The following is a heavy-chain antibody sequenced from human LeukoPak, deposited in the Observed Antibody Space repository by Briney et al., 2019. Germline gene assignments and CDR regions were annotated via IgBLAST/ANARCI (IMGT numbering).Heavy chain of an antibody. CDR3: ARERRYYDSSGYYSSDAFDI. CDR2: IYSGGST. CDR1: GFTVSSNY. Sequence: GGSLRLSCAASGFTVSSNYMSWVRQAPGKGLEWVSVIYSGGSTYYADSVKGRFTISRDNSKNTLYLQMNSLRAEDTAVYYCARERRYYDSSGYYSSDAFDIWGQGTMVIVSS. J-gene: IGHJ3*02. V-gene: IGHV3-66*01. D-gene: IGHD3-22*01.